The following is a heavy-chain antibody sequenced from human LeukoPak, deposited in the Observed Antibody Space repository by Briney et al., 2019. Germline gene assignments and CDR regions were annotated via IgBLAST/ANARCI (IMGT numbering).Heavy chain of an antibody. CDR2: INPNSGGT. V-gene: IGHV1-2*02. CDR3: ASNTLTGYYFGYFDY. CDR1: GYTFTGYY. J-gene: IGHJ4*02. D-gene: IGHD3-9*01. Sequence: ASGKVSGKASGYTFTGYYMHWGRQAPGQGLEGMGWINPNSGGTNYAQKVQGRVTMTRDTSISPAYMELSRLGSDDTAVYYCASNTLTGYYFGYFDYWGPGTLVTVSS.